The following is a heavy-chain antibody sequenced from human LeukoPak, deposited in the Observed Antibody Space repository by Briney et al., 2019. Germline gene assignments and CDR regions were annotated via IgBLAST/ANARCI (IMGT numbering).Heavy chain of an antibody. V-gene: IGHV3-30*18. CDR1: GFTFSYYA. CDR3: AKDRGAFDI. CDR2: ISNDGNNK. J-gene: IGHJ3*02. Sequence: GGSLRLSCAASGFTFSYYAIHWVRQAPGKGLEWVAVISNDGNNKYYADSVKGRFTISRDNSKNTLYLQMNSLRAEDTAVYYCAKDRGAFDIWGQGTMVTVSS.